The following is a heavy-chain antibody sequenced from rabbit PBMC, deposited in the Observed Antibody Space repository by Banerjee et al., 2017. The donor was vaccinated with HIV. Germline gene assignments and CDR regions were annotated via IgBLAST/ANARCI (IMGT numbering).Heavy chain of an antibody. Sequence: QEQLVESGGGLVQPGGSLKLSCKASGFDFSSYGVSWVRQAPGKGLEWIGCITYGGSAYYAVWVKGRFTISRDNAQNTVSLQLNSLTAADTATYFCARSGYNDGSYYLLWGQGTLVTVS. CDR2: ITYGGSA. J-gene: IGHJ3*01. D-gene: IGHD8-1*01. CDR1: GFDFSSYG. CDR3: ARSGYNDGSYYLL. V-gene: IGHV1S47*01.